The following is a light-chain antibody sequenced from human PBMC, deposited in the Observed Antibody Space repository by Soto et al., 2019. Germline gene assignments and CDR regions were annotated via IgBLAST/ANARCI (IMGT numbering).Light chain of an antibody. CDR2: DDG. V-gene: IGLV3-21*02. Sequence: SYELTQPPSVSVAPGQTARITCGGNNIGSKSVHWYQQKPGQATVLVVYDDGDRPSGFPERFSGSNSGSTATLTISRVEAGDEADYYCQVWDSSSDHVLFGGGTKLTVL. CDR1: NIGSKS. J-gene: IGLJ2*01. CDR3: QVWDSSSDHVL.